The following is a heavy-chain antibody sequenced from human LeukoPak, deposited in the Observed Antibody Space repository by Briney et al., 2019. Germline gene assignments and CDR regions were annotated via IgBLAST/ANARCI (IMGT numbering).Heavy chain of an antibody. D-gene: IGHD6-6*01. CDR2: IYSGGTT. J-gene: IGHJ4*02. V-gene: IGHV3-53*01. CDR1: GFTVSNNY. CDR3: ARGFARGFDY. Sequence: GGSLRLSCAASGFTVSNNYMSWVRQAPGKGLEWVSVIYSGGTTYYTDSVKGRFTIPRDSSENTLYLQMNSLRAEDTAVYYCARGFARGFDYWGQGTLVTVSS.